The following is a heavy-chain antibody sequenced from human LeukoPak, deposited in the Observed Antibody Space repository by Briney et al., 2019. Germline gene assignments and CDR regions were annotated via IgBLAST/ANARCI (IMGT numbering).Heavy chain of an antibody. V-gene: IGHV1-58*02. CDR1: GFTFTSSS. Sequence: SVKVSCKASGFTFTSSSMHWVRQARGQRLEWIGWIGVGSSNTDYVQKIQERLTITRDMSTSTAYMELSSLRSEDTAVYYCAAEGTYYYDDNAAKKWFDPWGQGTLVTVSS. J-gene: IGHJ5*02. CDR3: AAEGTYYYDDNAAKKWFDP. D-gene: IGHD3-22*01. CDR2: IGVGSSNT.